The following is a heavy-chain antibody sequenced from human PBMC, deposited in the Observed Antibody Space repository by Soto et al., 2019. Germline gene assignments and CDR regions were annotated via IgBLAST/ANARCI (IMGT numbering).Heavy chain of an antibody. CDR2: INAGNGNT. V-gene: IGHV1-3*01. CDR3: AGAWRLGGVIGATGY. J-gene: IGHJ4*02. D-gene: IGHD3-16*02. Sequence: QVQLVQSGAEVKKPGASVKVSCKASGYTFTSYAMHWVRQAPGQRLEWMGWINAGNGNTKYSQKFQGRVTITRDTYASTAYMELSSLRSEDTAVYYCAGAWRLGGVIGATGYWVTGTLVTVSS. CDR1: GYTFTSYA.